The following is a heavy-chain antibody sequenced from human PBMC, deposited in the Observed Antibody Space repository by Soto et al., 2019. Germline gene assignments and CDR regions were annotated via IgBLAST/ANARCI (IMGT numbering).Heavy chain of an antibody. CDR1: NYLFGAFG. CDR3: ARISARRNDFDV. V-gene: IGHV1-18*01. J-gene: IGHJ3*01. Sequence: QVQLVQSGAEVKNPGASVKVSCQASNYLFGAFGISWVRQAPGQGLEWMGWITPYNGNTHYAEKFQERVTMTADKSTTTAYMEVRRLTADATAVYFWARISARRNDFDVWGQGTVVTVSS. CDR2: ITPYNGNT.